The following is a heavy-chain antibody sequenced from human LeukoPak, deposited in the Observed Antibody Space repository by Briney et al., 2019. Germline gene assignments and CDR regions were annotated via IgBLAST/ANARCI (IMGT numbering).Heavy chain of an antibody. CDR2: IYYSGSST. CDR3: ARTSRHYYGSGSNLTPWPAGMDV. V-gene: IGHV4-59*01. Sequence: PSETLSLTCTVSGGSMSGFFWTWTRQPPGKELEWIGSIYYSGSSTKYNPSLKSRLTISVDTSKGQFSLKLNTATAADTAVYYCARTSRHYYGSGSNLTPWPAGMDVWGQGTTVTVSS. D-gene: IGHD3-10*01. CDR1: GGSMSGFF. J-gene: IGHJ6*02.